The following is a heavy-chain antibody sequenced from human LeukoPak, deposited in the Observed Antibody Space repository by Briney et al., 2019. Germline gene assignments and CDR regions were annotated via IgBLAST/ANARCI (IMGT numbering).Heavy chain of an antibody. CDR1: GYTFTSYG. CDR3: AIPDILTGYPGYYYYYMDV. CDR2: ISAYNGNT. V-gene: IGHV1-18*01. Sequence: ASVKVSCKASGYTFTSYGISWVRQAPGQGLEWMGWISAYNGNTNYAQKLQGRVTMTTDTSTSTAYMELRSLRSEDTAVYYCAIPDILTGYPGYYYYYMDVWGKGTTVTVSS. J-gene: IGHJ6*03. D-gene: IGHD3-9*01.